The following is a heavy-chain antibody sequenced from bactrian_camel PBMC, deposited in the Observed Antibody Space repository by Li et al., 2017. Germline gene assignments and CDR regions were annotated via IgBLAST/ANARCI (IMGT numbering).Heavy chain of an antibody. Sequence: HVQLVESGGGSVQAGGSLRLSCAASLYPSCMGWLRQAPGKEREGVAAIYTGGGHTYYADSTKGRFIISQDLAKKTLYLQMSSLKPEDTAVYYCAAGPVGPCSGAVATGRRPEYKYYGQGTQVTVS. V-gene: IGHV3S54*01. CDR2: IYTGGGHT. CDR1: LYPSC. J-gene: IGHJ4*01. D-gene: IGHD7*01. CDR3: AAGPVGPCSGAVATGRRPEYKY.